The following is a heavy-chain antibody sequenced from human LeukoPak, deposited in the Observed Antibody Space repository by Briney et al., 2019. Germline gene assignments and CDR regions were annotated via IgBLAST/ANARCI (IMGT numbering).Heavy chain of an antibody. Sequence: PGGSLRLSCAASGFTFSSYSMSWVRQAPGKGLEWVSSFSSSSSYIYYADSVKGRFTISRDNAKNSLYLQMNSLRAEDTAVYYCARDRALNDFWSGNIYYFDYWGQGTLVTVSS. V-gene: IGHV3-21*01. CDR2: FSSSSSYI. D-gene: IGHD3-3*01. J-gene: IGHJ4*02. CDR1: GFTFSSYS. CDR3: ARDRALNDFWSGNIYYFDY.